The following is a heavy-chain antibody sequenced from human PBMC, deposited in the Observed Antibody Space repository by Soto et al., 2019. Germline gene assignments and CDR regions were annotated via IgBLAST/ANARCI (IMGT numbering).Heavy chain of an antibody. CDR3: ARMRSIVLMVFAMEGNWFDP. V-gene: IGHV4-34*01. Sequence: SETLSLTCAVYNWSFSGYYWTWIRQSPGKGLEWIGEINHSGITNYNPSLESRVTISVDTSKDQFSLKLSSVTAADTALYYCARMRSIVLMVFAMEGNWFDPWGQGTLVTVSS. D-gene: IGHD2-8*01. J-gene: IGHJ5*02. CDR1: NWSFSGYY. CDR2: INHSGIT.